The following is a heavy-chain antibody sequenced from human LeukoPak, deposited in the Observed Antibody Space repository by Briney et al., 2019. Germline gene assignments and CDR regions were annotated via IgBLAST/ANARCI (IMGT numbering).Heavy chain of an antibody. Sequence: PWASVKVSCKASGGTFSSYAISWVRQAPGQGLEWMGGIIPVFGTANYAQKFQGRVTITADKSTSTAYMELSSLRSEDTAVYYCARAGYSSGWYYYYYYMDVWGKGTTVTVSS. CDR3: ARAGYSSGWYYYYYYMDV. CDR2: IIPVFGTA. V-gene: IGHV1-69*06. D-gene: IGHD6-19*01. CDR1: GGTFSSYA. J-gene: IGHJ6*03.